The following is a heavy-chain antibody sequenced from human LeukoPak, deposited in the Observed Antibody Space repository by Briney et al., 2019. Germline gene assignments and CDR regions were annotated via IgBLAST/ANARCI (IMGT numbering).Heavy chain of an antibody. CDR1: GGTFSSYA. CDR3: ARDYYDSSGQSFDY. J-gene: IGHJ4*02. V-gene: IGHV1-69*04. D-gene: IGHD3-22*01. CDR2: IIPILGIA. Sequence: ASVKVSCKASGGTFSSYAISWVRQAPGQGLEWMGRIIPILGIANYAQKFQGRVTITADKSTSTAYMELSSLRPEDTAVYYCARDYYDSSGQSFDYWGQGTLVTVSS.